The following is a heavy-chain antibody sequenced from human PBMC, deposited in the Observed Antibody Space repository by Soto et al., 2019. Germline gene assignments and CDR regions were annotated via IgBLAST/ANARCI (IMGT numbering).Heavy chain of an antibody. D-gene: IGHD2-15*01. CDR1: GGTFSSYT. CDR3: ARGYCSGGSCYSHDYYYYMDV. J-gene: IGHJ6*03. CDR2: IIPILGIA. Sequence: SVTVSCKASGGTFSSYTIIWVRQAPGQGLEWMGRIIPILGIANYAQKFQGRVTITADKSTSTAYMELSSLRSEDTAVYYCARGYCSGGSCYSHDYYYYMDVWGKGTTVTVSS. V-gene: IGHV1-69*02.